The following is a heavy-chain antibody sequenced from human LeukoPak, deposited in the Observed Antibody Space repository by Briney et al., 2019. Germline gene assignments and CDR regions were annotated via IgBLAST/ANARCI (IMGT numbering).Heavy chain of an antibody. CDR1: GYTFTGYY. D-gene: IGHD5-18*01. CDR3: ARWRYSYGTRYFDY. CDR2: INPNSGGT. J-gene: IGHJ4*02. V-gene: IGHV1-2*02. Sequence: ASVKVSCKASGYTFTGYYMHWVRRAPGQGLEWMGWINPNSGGTNYAQKFQGRVTMTRDTSISTAYMELSRLRSDDTAVYYCARWRYSYGTRYFDYWGQGTLVTVSS.